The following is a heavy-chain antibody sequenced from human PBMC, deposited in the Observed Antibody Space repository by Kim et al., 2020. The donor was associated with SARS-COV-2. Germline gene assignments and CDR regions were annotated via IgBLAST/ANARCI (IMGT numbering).Heavy chain of an antibody. CDR1: GGTFSSYA. V-gene: IGHV1-69*13. J-gene: IGHJ4*02. Sequence: SVKVSCKASGGTFSSYAISWVRQAPGQGLEWMGGIIPIFGTANYAQKFQGRVTITADESTSTAYMELSSLRSEDTAVYYCARTIAAASRGLYYFDYWGQGTLVTVSS. CDR3: ARTIAAASRGLYYFDY. D-gene: IGHD6-13*01. CDR2: IIPIFGTA.